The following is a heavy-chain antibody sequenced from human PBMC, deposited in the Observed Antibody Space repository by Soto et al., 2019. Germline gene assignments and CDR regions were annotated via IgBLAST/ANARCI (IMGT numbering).Heavy chain of an antibody. CDR1: GGTFSSYA. D-gene: IGHD2-15*01. Sequence: QVQLVQSGAEVKKPGSSVKVSCKASGGTFSSYAISWVRQAPGQGLEWMGGIIPIFGTANYAQKFQGRVTITAAESTRTAYMKLSRLRSEDTAVYYCARHPGGRGYYYGMDVWGQGTTVTVSS. CDR2: IIPIFGTA. J-gene: IGHJ6*02. V-gene: IGHV1-69*12. CDR3: ARHPGGRGYYYGMDV.